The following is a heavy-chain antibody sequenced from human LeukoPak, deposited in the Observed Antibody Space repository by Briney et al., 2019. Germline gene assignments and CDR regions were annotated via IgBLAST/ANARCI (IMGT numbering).Heavy chain of an antibody. J-gene: IGHJ4*02. V-gene: IGHV3-9*01. CDR3: AKDNRRHYTSGPNPDSLH. Sequence: GGSLRLSCAGSGFIFNNYAMHWVRQPPGKGLEWVSGISWNSGTLDYADSVRGRFTISRDNAKNSLYLQMDSLRVEDTAFYYCAKDNRRHYTSGPNPDSLHWGQGALVTVSS. D-gene: IGHD6-19*01. CDR2: ISWNSGTL. CDR1: GFIFNNYA.